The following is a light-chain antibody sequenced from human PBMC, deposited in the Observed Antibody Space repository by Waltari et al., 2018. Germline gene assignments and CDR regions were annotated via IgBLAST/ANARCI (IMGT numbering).Light chain of an antibody. V-gene: IGKV3-11*01. CDR3: QLRTYWPALT. CDR1: QSVDKY. CDR2: DTS. J-gene: IGKJ4*01. Sequence: ESVLTQSPATLSLSPGERATLSCRASQSVDKYLAWYQKKPGQAPRLLIYDTSIRATGIPTRFSGSGSGTDFTLTISSLEPEDFAVYYCQLRTYWPALTFGGGTKVEIK.